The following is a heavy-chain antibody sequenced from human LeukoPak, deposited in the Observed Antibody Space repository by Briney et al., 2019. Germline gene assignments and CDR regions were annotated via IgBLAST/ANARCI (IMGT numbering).Heavy chain of an antibody. Sequence: ASVKVSCKTSGYTFTSSDINWVRQAAGQGLEWMGWINPNSGRTGYAQKFQSRVTMTADTSIRTAYMELRSLRFDDTAVYYCARGRSGLAAAGTYDYWGQGTLITVSS. D-gene: IGHD6-13*01. CDR3: ARGRSGLAAAGTYDY. CDR2: INPNSGRT. V-gene: IGHV1-8*01. J-gene: IGHJ4*02. CDR1: GYTFTSSD.